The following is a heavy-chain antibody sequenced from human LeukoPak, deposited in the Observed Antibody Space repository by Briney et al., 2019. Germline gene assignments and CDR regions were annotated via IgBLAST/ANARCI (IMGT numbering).Heavy chain of an antibody. CDR3: AKTIPYWYFDL. CDR2: IIPIFGTA. D-gene: IGHD5-24*01. V-gene: IGHV1-69*13. CDR1: GGTFSSYA. J-gene: IGHJ2*01. Sequence: ASVKVSCKASGGTFSSYAISWVRQAPGQGLEWMGGIIPIFGTANYAQKFQGRVTITADESTSTAYMELSSLRAEDTAIYYCAKTIPYWYFDLWGHGTLVTVSS.